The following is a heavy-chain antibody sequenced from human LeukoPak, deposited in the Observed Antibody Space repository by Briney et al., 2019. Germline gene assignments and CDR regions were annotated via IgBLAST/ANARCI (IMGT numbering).Heavy chain of an antibody. D-gene: IGHD5-24*01. V-gene: IGHV4-59*01. Sequence: PSETLSLTCTVSGGSISSYYWSWIRQPPGKGLEWIGYIYYSGSSNYNPSLKSRVTISVDTSKNQFSLKLSSVTAADTAVYYCARTMSNYYYYGMDVWGQGTTVTVPS. J-gene: IGHJ6*02. CDR1: GGSISSYY. CDR2: IYYSGSS. CDR3: ARTMSNYYYYGMDV.